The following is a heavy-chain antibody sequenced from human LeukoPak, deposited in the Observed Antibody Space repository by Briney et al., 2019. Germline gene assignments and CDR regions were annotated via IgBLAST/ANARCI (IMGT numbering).Heavy chain of an antibody. J-gene: IGHJ6*03. CDR1: VFTFSDYN. CDR2: ISRSSYYI. CDR3: ARGPSFGYSSGWLGYYYYYMDV. Sequence: GGSLRLSCAASVFTFSDYNMNWVRQAPGKGLEWVSSISRSSYYIYYTDSVKGRFTISRDNAKNSLYLQMNSLRAEDTAVYYCARGPSFGYSSGWLGYYYYYMDVWGKGTTVTISS. D-gene: IGHD6-19*01. V-gene: IGHV3-21*01.